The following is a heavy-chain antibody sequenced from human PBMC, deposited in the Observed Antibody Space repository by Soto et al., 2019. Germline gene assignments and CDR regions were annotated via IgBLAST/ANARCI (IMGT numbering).Heavy chain of an antibody. CDR3: ERDLKYYDFLSGQNSYYYYGMDV. D-gene: IGHD3-3*01. J-gene: IGHJ6*01. Sequence: PGGSLRLSCAASGFAFRSYEMHWVRQAPGKGLEWVAVISYDGGNKYYADSVKGRFTIFRDNSKNTLYLQMNSLRTEDTAAYYCERDLKYYDFLSGQNSYYYYGMDVWGQGTTVTV. CDR2: ISYDGGNK. V-gene: IGHV3-30-3*01. CDR1: GFAFRSYE.